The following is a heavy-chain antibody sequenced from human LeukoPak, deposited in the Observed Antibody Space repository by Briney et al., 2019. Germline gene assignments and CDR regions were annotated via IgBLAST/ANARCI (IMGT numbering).Heavy chain of an antibody. J-gene: IGHJ3*02. CDR3: ARGGGDNWNDPSVSAFDI. CDR2: FDPEDGET. CDR1: GYTLTELS. Sequence: GASVKVSCKVSGYTLTELSMHWVRQAPGKGLEWMGGFDPEDGETIYAQKFQGRVTMTEDTSTDTAYMELSSLRSEDTAVYYCARGGGDNWNDPSVSAFDIWGQGTMVTVSS. D-gene: IGHD1-20*01. V-gene: IGHV1-24*01.